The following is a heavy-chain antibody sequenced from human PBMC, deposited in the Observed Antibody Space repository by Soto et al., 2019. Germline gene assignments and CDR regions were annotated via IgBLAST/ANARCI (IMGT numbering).Heavy chain of an antibody. J-gene: IGHJ1*01. Sequence: DVQLLESGGGFVQPGGSLRLSCAASGFTFSNYAMTWVRQAPGTGPEWVSTIGDSASSTYYADSVKGRFSISRDNSENTLHLQMNSLRAEDTAVYFCAKDRGLVALDYFQYWGQGNLVTVSS. V-gene: IGHV3-23*01. D-gene: IGHD3-9*01. CDR3: AKDRGLVALDYFQY. CDR1: GFTFSNYA. CDR2: IGDSASST.